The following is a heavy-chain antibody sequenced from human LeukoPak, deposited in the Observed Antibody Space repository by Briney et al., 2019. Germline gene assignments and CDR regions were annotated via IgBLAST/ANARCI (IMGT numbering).Heavy chain of an antibody. J-gene: IGHJ4*02. D-gene: IGHD6-19*01. CDR2: INHGGST. CDR1: GGSFSGYY. V-gene: IGHV4-34*01. Sequence: SETLSLTCAVYGGSFSGYYWSWIRQPPGKGLEWIGEINHGGSTNYNPSLKSRVTISVDTSKNQFSLKLSSVTAADTAVYYCARDSVAGAIFDYWGQGTLVTVSS. CDR3: ARDSVAGAIFDY.